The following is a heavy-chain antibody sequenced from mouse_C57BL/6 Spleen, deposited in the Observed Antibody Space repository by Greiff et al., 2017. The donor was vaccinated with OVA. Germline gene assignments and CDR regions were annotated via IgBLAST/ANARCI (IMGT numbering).Heavy chain of an antibody. V-gene: IGHV14-2*01. CDR2: IDPEDGDT. CDR1: GFNFKDYY. D-gene: IGHD3-2*02. J-gene: IGHJ3*01. Sequence: EVQLQQSGAELVKPGASVKLSCTASGFNFKDYYMNWVKQRTEQGLEWIGRIDPEDGDTKYAPKFQGKATITADQSSNTAYLQLSSLTSEDTAVYYCAQRAQATFAYWGQGTLVTVSA. CDR3: AQRAQATFAY.